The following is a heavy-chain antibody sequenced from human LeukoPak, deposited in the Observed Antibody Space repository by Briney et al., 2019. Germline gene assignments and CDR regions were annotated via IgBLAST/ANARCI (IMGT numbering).Heavy chain of an antibody. CDR3: AKDIAAAAFYYFDY. CDR2: INWNSGSI. Sequence: GRSLRLSCAASGFTSDDYAMHWVRHAPGKGLEWGSGINWNSGSIGYADSVKGRFTISRDNAKNSLYLQMNSLRAEDMALYYCAKDIAAAAFYYFDYWGQGTLVTVSS. V-gene: IGHV3-9*02. D-gene: IGHD6-13*01. CDR1: GFTSDDYA. J-gene: IGHJ4*02.